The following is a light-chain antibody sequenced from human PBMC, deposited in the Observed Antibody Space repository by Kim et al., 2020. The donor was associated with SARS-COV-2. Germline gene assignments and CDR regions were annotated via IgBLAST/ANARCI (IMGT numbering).Light chain of an antibody. Sequence: WGQKVRITCQGDSLRSSYASWYQAKPGQAPVLVNYGKNKRPSGIPDRFSGSSSGNTASLTITGAQAEDEADYYCNSRDSAGNYYVFGTGTKVTVL. CDR3: NSRDSAGNYYV. V-gene: IGLV3-19*01. J-gene: IGLJ1*01. CDR1: SLRSSY. CDR2: GKN.